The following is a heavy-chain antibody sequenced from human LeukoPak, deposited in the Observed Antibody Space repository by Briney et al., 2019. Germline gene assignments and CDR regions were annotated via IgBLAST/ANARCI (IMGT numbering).Heavy chain of an antibody. V-gene: IGHV4-59*01. J-gene: IGHJ5*02. CDR2: IYYSGST. CDR1: GYSISSGYY. CDR3: ARSGVITGWFDP. Sequence: SETLSLTCTVSGYSISSGYYWNWIRQPPGKGLEWIGYIYYSGSTNYNPSLKSRVTISVDTSKNQFSLKLSSVTAADTAVYYFARSGVITGWFDPWGRGSLVTVSS. D-gene: IGHD1-20*01.